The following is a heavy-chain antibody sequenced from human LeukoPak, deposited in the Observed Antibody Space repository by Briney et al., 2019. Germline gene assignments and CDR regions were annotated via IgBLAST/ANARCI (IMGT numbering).Heavy chain of an antibody. CDR2: ISYDGSNK. V-gene: IGHV3-30*18. CDR1: GFTFSSYG. J-gene: IGHJ4*02. CDR3: AKDRVGGILTGYIDY. Sequence: PGGSLRLSCAASGFTFSSYGMHWVRQAPGKGLEWVAVISYDGSNKYYADSVKGRFTISRDNSKNTLYLQMNGLRAEDTAVYYCAKDRVGGILTGYIDYWGQGTLVTVSS. D-gene: IGHD3-9*01.